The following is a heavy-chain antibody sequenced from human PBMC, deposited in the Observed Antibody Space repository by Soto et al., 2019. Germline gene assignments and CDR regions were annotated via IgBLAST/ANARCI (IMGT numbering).Heavy chain of an antibody. CDR3: TWTIDY. J-gene: IGHJ4*02. CDR1: GFPFSSSW. V-gene: IGHV3-7*01. CDR2: INQYGSQT. Sequence: EVQLVQSGGTLVQPGWSLRLSCAASGFPFSSSWMDWVRQAPGKGLEWVANINQYGSQTYYVDSVKGRFTVSRDNAENSVYLQMNSLRVEDTAVYYCTWTIDYWGQGPLLTVSS.